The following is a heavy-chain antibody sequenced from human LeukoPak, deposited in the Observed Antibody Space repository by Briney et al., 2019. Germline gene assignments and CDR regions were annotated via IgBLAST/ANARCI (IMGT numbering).Heavy chain of an antibody. Sequence: GGSLRLSCAASGFTFSSYAMSWVRQAPGKGLEWVSAISGSGGSTYCADSVKGRFTISRDNSKNTLYLQMNSLRAEDTAVYYCAKLGSSGWPYGDAFDIWGQGTMVTVSS. CDR3: AKLGSSGWPYGDAFDI. J-gene: IGHJ3*02. D-gene: IGHD6-19*01. CDR1: GFTFSSYA. CDR2: ISGSGGST. V-gene: IGHV3-23*01.